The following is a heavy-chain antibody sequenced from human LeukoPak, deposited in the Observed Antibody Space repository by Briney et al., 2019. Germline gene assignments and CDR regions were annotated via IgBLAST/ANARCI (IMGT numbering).Heavy chain of an antibody. Sequence: SGTLSLTCDVSGGSLSSSNWWSWVRQSPEKGLEWLAEIYHSGSFNRNPSLKSRVTISVDKSKNQFSLNLTSVTAADTAVYYCARDPRGYYDSSGYDYWGQGTLVTVSS. CDR3: ARDPRGYYDSSGYDY. CDR2: IYHSGSF. V-gene: IGHV4-4*02. CDR1: GGSLSSSNW. J-gene: IGHJ4*02. D-gene: IGHD3-22*01.